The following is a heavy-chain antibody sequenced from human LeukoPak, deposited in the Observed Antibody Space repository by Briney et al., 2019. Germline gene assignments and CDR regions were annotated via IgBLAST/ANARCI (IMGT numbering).Heavy chain of an antibody. CDR1: EFIVSINY. D-gene: IGHD6-13*01. Sequence: GGSLRLSCAASEFIVSINYMTWVRQAPGKGLEWVSLIYSRGDTKYADSVKGRFTISRDNSKNTLYLQMNSLRAEDTAVYYCTGHHQAYSRTYWGQGTLVTVSS. V-gene: IGHV3-66*01. CDR3: TGHHQAYSRTY. J-gene: IGHJ4*02. CDR2: IYSRGDT.